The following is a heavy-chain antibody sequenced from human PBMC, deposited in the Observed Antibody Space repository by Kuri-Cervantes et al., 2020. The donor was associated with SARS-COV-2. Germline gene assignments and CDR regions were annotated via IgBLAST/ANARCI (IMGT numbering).Heavy chain of an antibody. CDR1: GFTVSSNY. Sequence: GGSLRLSCAASGFTVSSNYMSWVRQAPGKGLEWVSVIYSCGSTYYADSVKGRFTISRDNSKNTLYLQMNSLRAEDTAVYYCAEEVEQLVPWFDPWGQGTLVTVSS. CDR3: AEEVEQLVPWFDP. CDR2: IYSCGST. V-gene: IGHV3-66*03. D-gene: IGHD6-6*01. J-gene: IGHJ5*02.